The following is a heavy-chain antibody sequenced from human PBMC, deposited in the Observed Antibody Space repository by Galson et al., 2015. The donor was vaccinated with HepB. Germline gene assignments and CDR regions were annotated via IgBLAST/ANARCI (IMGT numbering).Heavy chain of an antibody. CDR3: ARVTVTVTDSDAFDI. CDR2: ISPILGTA. D-gene: IGHD4-11*01. CDR1: GGTFSSYA. J-gene: IGHJ3*02. Sequence: SVKVSCKASGGTFSSYAITWVRQAPGQGLEWMGGISPILGTANYAQKFQGRVTITADESTSTAYMELSSLKSEDTAVYYCARVTVTVTDSDAFDIWGQGTLVTVSS. V-gene: IGHV1-69*13.